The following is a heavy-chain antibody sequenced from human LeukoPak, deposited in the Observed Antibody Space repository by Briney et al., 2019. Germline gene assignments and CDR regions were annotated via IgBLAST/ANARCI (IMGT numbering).Heavy chain of an antibody. CDR3: ARGPGGSSSSDFDY. J-gene: IGHJ4*02. D-gene: IGHD6-6*01. CDR2: IYTSGST. Sequence: NPSETLSLTCTVSGGSISSYYWSWLRQPAGKGLEWIGRIYTSGSTNYNPSLKSRVTISVDTSKNQFSLKLSSVTAADTAAYYCARGPGGSSSSDFDYWGQGTLVTVSS. CDR1: GGSISSYY. V-gene: IGHV4-4*07.